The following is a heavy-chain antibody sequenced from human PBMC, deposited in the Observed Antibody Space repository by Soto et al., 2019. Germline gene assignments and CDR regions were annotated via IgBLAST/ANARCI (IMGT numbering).Heavy chain of an antibody. CDR3: VRNWRYYGGDYYYDMDA. CDR1: GFSLNTGGVG. CDR2: IYWDDDE. Sequence: ITLKESGPTLVKPTQTLTLTCTFSGFSLNTGGVGVGWVRQPRGKAMEWLALIYWDDDERYRPSLRSRLNITKDTINNQVVLTMTNMDPEDTATYYCVRNWRYYGGDYYYDMDAWGQGTTVTVSS. D-gene: IGHD3-10*01. J-gene: IGHJ6*02. V-gene: IGHV2-5*02.